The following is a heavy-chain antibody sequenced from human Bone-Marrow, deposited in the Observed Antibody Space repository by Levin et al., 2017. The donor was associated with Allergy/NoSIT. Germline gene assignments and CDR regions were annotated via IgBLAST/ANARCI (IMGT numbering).Heavy chain of an antibody. CDR3: ARDRGYSSGCFDY. J-gene: IGHJ4*02. CDR1: GFTFSSYA. V-gene: IGHV3-30*04. CDR2: ISYDGSNK. D-gene: IGHD6-19*01. Sequence: PGGSLRLSCAASGFTFSSYAMHWVRQAPGKGLEWVAVISYDGSNKYYADSVKGRFTISRDNSKNTLYLQMNSLRAEDTAVYYCARDRGYSSGCFDYWGQGTLVTVSS.